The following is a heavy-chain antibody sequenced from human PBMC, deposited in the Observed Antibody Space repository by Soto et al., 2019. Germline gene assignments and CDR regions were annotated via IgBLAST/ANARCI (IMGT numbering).Heavy chain of an antibody. J-gene: IGHJ6*02. CDR2: ISGSGGST. CDR3: AKDLKSGYYYGMDV. Sequence: PGGSLRLSCEASGFTFSSYAMSWVRQAPGKGLEWVSAISGSGGSTYYADSVKGRFTISRDNSKNTLYLQMNSLRAEDTAVYYCAKDLKSGYYYGMDVWGQGTTVTVSS. CDR1: GFTFSSYA. V-gene: IGHV3-23*01.